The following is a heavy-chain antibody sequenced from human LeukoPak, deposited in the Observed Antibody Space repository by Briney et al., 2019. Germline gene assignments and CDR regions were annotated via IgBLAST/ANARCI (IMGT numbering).Heavy chain of an antibody. D-gene: IGHD5-24*01. CDR2: INPSGGST. J-gene: IGHJ2*01. Sequence: GASVKVSCKASGYTFTSYYMHWVRQAPGQGLEWMGIINPSGGSTSYAQKFQGRVTMTRDTSTSTVYMELSSLRSEDMAVYYCARGVGRDGYNYGGYFDLWGRGTLVTVSS. V-gene: IGHV1-46*01. CDR3: ARGVGRDGYNYGGYFDL. CDR1: GYTFTSYY.